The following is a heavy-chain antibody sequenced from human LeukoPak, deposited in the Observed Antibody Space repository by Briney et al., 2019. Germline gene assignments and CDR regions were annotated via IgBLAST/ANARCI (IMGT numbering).Heavy chain of an antibody. J-gene: IGHJ4*02. V-gene: IGHV1-8*03. CDR3: ARAELGDSSSWYSSSGLFDY. Sequence: ASVKVSCKASGYTFTSYDINWVRQATGQGLEWMGWMNPNSGNTGYAQKFQGRVTITRSTSISTAYMELSSLRSEDTAVYYCARAELGDSSSWYSSSGLFDYWGQGTLVTVSS. CDR1: GYTFTSYD. CDR2: MNPNSGNT. D-gene: IGHD6-13*01.